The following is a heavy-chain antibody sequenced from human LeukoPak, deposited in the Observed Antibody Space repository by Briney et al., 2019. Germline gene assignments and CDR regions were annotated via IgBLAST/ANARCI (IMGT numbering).Heavy chain of an antibody. CDR3: ARVPPIDYGDYGDVPFDY. CDR1: GYTFTSYG. CDR2: ISAYNGNT. D-gene: IGHD4-17*01. J-gene: IGHJ4*02. V-gene: IGHV1-18*01. Sequence: ASVKVSCKASGYTFTSYGISWVRQAPGQGLEWMGWISAYNGNTSYAQKLQGRVTMTTDTSTSTAYMELRSLRSDDTAVYYCARVPPIDYGDYGDVPFDYWGQGTLVTVSS.